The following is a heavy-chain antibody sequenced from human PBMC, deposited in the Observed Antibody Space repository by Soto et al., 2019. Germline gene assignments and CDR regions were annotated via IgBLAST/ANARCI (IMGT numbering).Heavy chain of an antibody. J-gene: IGHJ6*03. CDR2: INPSGVST. Sequence: QVQLVQSGAEVKKPGASVKVSCKASGYTFTSYYMHWVRQAPGQGLAWRGIINPSGVSTSYAQKVKGRVTMTRDTSTSTVSMELSSLRSEDTAVYYCARDGGYCSGGSCYSPYYYMDVWGKGTTVTVSS. CDR1: GYTFTSYY. D-gene: IGHD2-15*01. CDR3: ARDGGYCSGGSCYSPYYYMDV. V-gene: IGHV1-46*03.